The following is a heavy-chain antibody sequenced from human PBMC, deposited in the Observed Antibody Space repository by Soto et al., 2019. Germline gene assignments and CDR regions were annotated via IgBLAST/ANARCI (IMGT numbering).Heavy chain of an antibody. CDR2: IYYSGST. D-gene: IGHD6-6*01. CDR3: ARVGRSSSSSRFYGMDG. Sequence: SETLSLTCTVSGGSISSYYWSWIRQPPGKGLEWIGYIYYSGSTNYNPSLKSRVTISVDTSKNQFSLKLSSVTAADTAVYYCARVGRSSSSSRFYGMDGWGQGTTVTV. J-gene: IGHJ6*02. V-gene: IGHV4-59*01. CDR1: GGSISSYY.